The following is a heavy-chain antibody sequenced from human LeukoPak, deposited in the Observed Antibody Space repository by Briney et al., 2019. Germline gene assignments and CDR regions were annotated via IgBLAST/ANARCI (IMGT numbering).Heavy chain of an antibody. Sequence: SETLSLTCTVSGGSISSSSYYWGWIRQPPGKGLEWLGNIYYSGSTYYNPSLKSRVTISVDTSKNQFSLKLSSVTAADTAVYYCASLRYSGSLHFDYWGQGTLVTVSS. CDR3: ASLRYSGSLHFDY. D-gene: IGHD1-26*01. CDR2: IYYSGST. CDR1: GGSISSSSYY. J-gene: IGHJ4*02. V-gene: IGHV4-39*01.